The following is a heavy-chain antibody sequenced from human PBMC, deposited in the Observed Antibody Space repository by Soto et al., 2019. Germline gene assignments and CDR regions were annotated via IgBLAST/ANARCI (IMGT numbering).Heavy chain of an antibody. CDR2: IRQDGNEK. J-gene: IGHJ6*02. CDR3: ARSNEGAYDYYGMDV. Sequence: EVQLVESGGGLVQPGGSLRLSCVASGFTFSSYWMSWVRQAPGKGLEWVANIRQDGNEKYYVESLKGRFTISRENAKNRLYLQLHSLRIDDTAVYYCARSNEGAYDYYGMDVWGQGTTVTVSS. D-gene: IGHD1-1*01. V-gene: IGHV3-7*01. CDR1: GFTFSSYW.